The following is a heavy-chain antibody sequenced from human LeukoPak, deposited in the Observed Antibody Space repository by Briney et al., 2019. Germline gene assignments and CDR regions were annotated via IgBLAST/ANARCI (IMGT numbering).Heavy chain of an antibody. CDR3: ARDSSPWYYYDRSGSNGFDP. CDR1: GFTFSSYA. D-gene: IGHD3-22*01. Sequence: GRSLRLSCAASGFTFSSYAIHWVRQAPGKGLEGVAVIAYDGGNKYYADSVKGRFTISRDNSKNTLFLQMNSLRAEDTAVYYCARDSSPWYYYDRSGSNGFDPWGQGTLVTVSS. J-gene: IGHJ5*02. V-gene: IGHV3-30-3*01. CDR2: IAYDGGNK.